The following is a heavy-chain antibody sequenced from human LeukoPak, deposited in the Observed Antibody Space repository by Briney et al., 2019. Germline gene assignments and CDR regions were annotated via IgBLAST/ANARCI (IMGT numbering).Heavy chain of an antibody. Sequence: SETLSLTCTVSGGSISSYYWSWIRQPAGKGLEWIGRIYTSGSTNYNPSLKSRVTMSVDTSKNQFSLKLSSVTAADTAVYYCARDSGRQWELLPFDYWGQGTLVTVSS. CDR1: GGSISSYY. D-gene: IGHD1-26*01. J-gene: IGHJ4*02. CDR2: IYTSGST. V-gene: IGHV4-4*07. CDR3: ARDSGRQWELLPFDY.